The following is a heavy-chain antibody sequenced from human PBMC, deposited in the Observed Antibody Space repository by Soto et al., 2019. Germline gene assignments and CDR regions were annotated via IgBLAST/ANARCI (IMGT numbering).Heavy chain of an antibody. CDR3: ARGNRLSYGYHYEFDY. CDR2: IYYSGST. D-gene: IGHD3-16*01. J-gene: IGHJ4*02. Sequence: QVQLQESGPGLVKPSQTLSLTCTVSGGSISSGGYYWSWIRQHPGTGLEWIGYIYYSGSTYYNPSLKSRLTISVDTSKNQFSLTLSSVTAADTAVYFCARGNRLSYGYHYEFDYWGQGTLVTVSS. CDR1: GGSISSGGYY. V-gene: IGHV4-31*03.